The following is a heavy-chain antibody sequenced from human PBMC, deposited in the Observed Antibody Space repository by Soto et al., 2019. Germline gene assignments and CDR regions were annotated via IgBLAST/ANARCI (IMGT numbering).Heavy chain of an antibody. Sequence: QVQLVQSGAEVKKPGASVRISCRASGYSFTSTYVHWVRQAPGQGPEWMGIINRAGGTTYYAQKFQGRLTITSDTSTDTVFMDLNDLTSEDTAVYFCALKVVTYYDNWGQGTLLTVSS. CDR3: ALKVVTYYDN. CDR2: INRAGGTT. V-gene: IGHV1-46*01. J-gene: IGHJ4*02. D-gene: IGHD2-21*02. CDR1: GYSFTSTY.